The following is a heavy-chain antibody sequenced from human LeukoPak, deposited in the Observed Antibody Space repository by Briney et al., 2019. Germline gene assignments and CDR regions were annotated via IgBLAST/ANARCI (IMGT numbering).Heavy chain of an antibody. CDR2: ITSTTTYT. CDR1: GFIFNTFG. CDR3: ARDYLVSSGMYDY. V-gene: IGHV3-21*06. J-gene: IGHJ4*02. Sequence: GGSLRLSCSASGFIFNTFGMNWVRQAPGKGLEWVSSITSTTTYTYYADSLKGRFTISRDNAKSSLFLQMNSLRAEDTAVYYCARDYLVSSGMYDYWGQGTLVTVSS. D-gene: IGHD3-22*01.